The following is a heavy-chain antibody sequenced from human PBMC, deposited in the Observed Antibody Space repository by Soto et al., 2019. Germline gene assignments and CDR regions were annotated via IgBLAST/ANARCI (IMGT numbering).Heavy chain of an antibody. CDR1: GYSFTSYW. V-gene: IGHV5-51*01. J-gene: IGHJ6*02. Sequence: PGESLKISCKGSGYSFTSYWIGWVRQMPGKGLEWMGNIYPGDSDTRYSPSFQGQVTISADKSISTAYLQWSSLKASDTAMYYCARRQSDVYYYYGMDVWGQGTTVTVSS. D-gene: IGHD4-4*01. CDR2: IYPGDSDT. CDR3: ARRQSDVYYYYGMDV.